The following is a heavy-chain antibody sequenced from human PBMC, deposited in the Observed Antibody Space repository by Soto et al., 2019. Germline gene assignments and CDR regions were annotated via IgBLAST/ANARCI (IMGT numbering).Heavy chain of an antibody. J-gene: IGHJ4*02. CDR2: IYYSGST. CDR3: ATLAYGSSRSVGY. Sequence: SETLSLTCAVSGGSISTSRYFWGWIRQPPGKGLEWIGSIYYSGSTYYNPSLRTRVTISVDRSKNQFSLKVGSVTAADTAVYYCATLAYGSSRSVGYWGQGTLVTVSS. V-gene: IGHV4-39*01. CDR1: GGSISTSRYF. D-gene: IGHD6-6*01.